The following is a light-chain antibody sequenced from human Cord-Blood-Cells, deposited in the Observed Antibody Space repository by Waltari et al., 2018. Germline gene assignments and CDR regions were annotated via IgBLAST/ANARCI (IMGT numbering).Light chain of an antibody. J-gene: IGKJ1*01. Sequence: IQMTQSPSSLSASVGNSVTITCRASQSIRSYLNWYQQKPGKAPKLLIYAASSLQSGVPSRFSGSGSGTDFTLTISSLQPEDFATYYCQQSYSTPWTFGQGTKVEIK. CDR2: AAS. V-gene: IGKV1-39*01. CDR1: QSIRSY. CDR3: QQSYSTPWT.